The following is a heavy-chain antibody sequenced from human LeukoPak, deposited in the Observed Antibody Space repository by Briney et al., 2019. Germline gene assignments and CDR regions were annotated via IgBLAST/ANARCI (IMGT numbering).Heavy chain of an antibody. V-gene: IGHV3-23*01. J-gene: IGHJ6*02. D-gene: IGHD6-13*01. Sequence: GGSLRLSCAVSGFTFSSSAMSWVRQAPGKGLEWVSVISASGRTTYYADSVKGRFTISRDNSKNTLYLQMNSLRAEDTAVYYCAKGVYSSSWYGGSYGMDVWGQGTTVTVSS. CDR1: GFTFSSSA. CDR3: AKGVYSSSWYGGSYGMDV. CDR2: ISASGRTT.